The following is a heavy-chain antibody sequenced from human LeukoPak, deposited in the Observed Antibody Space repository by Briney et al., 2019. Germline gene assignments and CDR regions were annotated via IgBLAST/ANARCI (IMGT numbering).Heavy chain of an antibody. Sequence: GGSLRLSCAASGFTFSNYAMTWVRQAPGKGLEWVSTISGSGGTYYADSVKGRFTISRDNSKNTLYLQMNSLRAEDTAVYYCAKALLSPSSRSWRDYYYYMDVWGKGTTVTISS. D-gene: IGHD1-26*01. CDR2: ISGSGGT. V-gene: IGHV3-23*01. CDR3: AKALLSPSSRSWRDYYYYMDV. J-gene: IGHJ6*03. CDR1: GFTFSNYA.